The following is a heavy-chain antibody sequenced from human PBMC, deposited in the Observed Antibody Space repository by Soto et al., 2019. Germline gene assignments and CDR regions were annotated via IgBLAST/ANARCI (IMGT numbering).Heavy chain of an antibody. CDR3: AYRPLFQMTSAKWDWFDH. V-gene: IGHV2-5*01. CDR2: IYWNDDK. Sequence: SGPTLVNPTQTLTLTCTFSGFSLTTSGVGVGWIRQSPGKAPEWLAVIYWNDDKRYNPSLQSRLTITRDTSKNQVVLTMTYMEAVDTATYFCAYRPLFQMTSAKWDWFDHSCQATLVTDFS. D-gene: IGHD1-26*01. CDR1: GFSLTTSGVG. J-gene: IGHJ5*02.